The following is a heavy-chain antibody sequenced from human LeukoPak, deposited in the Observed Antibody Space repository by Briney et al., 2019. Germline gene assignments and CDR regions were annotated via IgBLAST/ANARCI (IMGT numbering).Heavy chain of an antibody. CDR1: GFTFSSYA. J-gene: IGHJ4*02. V-gene: IGHV3-30*18. CDR3: AKFPGDYDSDY. Sequence: GGSLRLSCAASGFTFSSYAMSWVRQAPGKGLEWVAVISYDGSNKYYADSVKGRFTISRDNSKNTLYLQMNSLRAEDTAVYYCAKFPGDYDSDYWGQGTLVTVSS. D-gene: IGHD4-17*01. CDR2: ISYDGSNK.